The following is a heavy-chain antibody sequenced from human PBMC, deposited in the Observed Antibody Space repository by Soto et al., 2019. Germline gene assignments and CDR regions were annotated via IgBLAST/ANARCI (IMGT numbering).Heavy chain of an antibody. CDR1: GYTFTSYA. CDR2: INAGNGNT. CDR3: ARGSGSYPPFDY. Sequence: ASVNVSCKASGYTFTSYAMHWVRQAPGQRLEWMGWINAGNGNTKYSQKFQGRVTITRDTSASTAYMELSSLRSEDTAVYYCARGSGSYPPFDYWGQGTLVTVSS. J-gene: IGHJ4*02. V-gene: IGHV1-3*01. D-gene: IGHD6-19*01.